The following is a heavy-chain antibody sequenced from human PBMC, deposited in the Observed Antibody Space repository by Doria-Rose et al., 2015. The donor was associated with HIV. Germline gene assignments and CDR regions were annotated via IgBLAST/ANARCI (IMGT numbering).Heavy chain of an antibody. D-gene: IGHD6-13*01. CDR3: ARIKSSRWYHKYYFDF. CDR1: GVSLSSPGMG. CDR2: IFSDDER. V-gene: IGHV2-26*01. J-gene: IGHJ4*02. Sequence: QVTLKESGPVLAKPTETLTLTCTVSGVSLSSPGMGASWIRQPPGKALEWLANIFSDDERSYKTSLKSRLTISRGTSKSQVVLTMTDMDPVDTATYYCARIKSSRWYHKYYFDFWGQGTLVIVSA.